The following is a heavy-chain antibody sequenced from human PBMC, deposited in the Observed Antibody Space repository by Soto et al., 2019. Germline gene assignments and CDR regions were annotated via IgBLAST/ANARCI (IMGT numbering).Heavy chain of an antibody. Sequence: QVQLAESGGGVVQPGRSLRLSCAASGFTFSSYGMHWVRQAPGKGLEWVAVIWYDGSNKYYADSVKGRFTISRDNSKNTLYLQMNSLRAEDTAVYYCVRAAAGGAIFDYWGQGTLVTVSS. D-gene: IGHD6-13*01. CDR1: GFTFSSYG. J-gene: IGHJ4*02. CDR2: IWYDGSNK. V-gene: IGHV3-33*01. CDR3: VRAAAGGAIFDY.